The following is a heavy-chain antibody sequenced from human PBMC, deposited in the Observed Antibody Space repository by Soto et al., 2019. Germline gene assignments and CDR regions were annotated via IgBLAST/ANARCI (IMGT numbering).Heavy chain of an antibody. CDR3: AKAQLPRSSAPSPFDX. CDR2: ISCSGGST. V-gene: IGHV3-23*01. CDR1: GFTFSSYA. Sequence: PGGSLRLSFAASGFTFSSYAMSWVRQAPGKGLEWVSAISCSGGSTYYEDSVKGRFTISRDNSKNTLYLEMNSLRAEDTAVYYCAKAQLPRSSAPSPFDXWGQVTLVTVSX. J-gene: IGHJ5*02. D-gene: IGHD6-19*01.